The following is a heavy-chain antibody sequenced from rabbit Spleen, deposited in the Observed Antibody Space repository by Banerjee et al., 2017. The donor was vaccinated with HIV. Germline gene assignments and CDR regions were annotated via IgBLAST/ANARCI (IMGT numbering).Heavy chain of an antibody. J-gene: IGHJ4*01. CDR3: AREGSITTFAFDL. D-gene: IGHD3-1*01. CDR1: GFDFNNYY. V-gene: IGHV1S40*01. Sequence: QSLEESGGGLVQPGGSLTLSCKASGFDFNNYYMTWVRQAPGKGLEWIACIYTGGSGNTYYARWAKGRFTISKTSSTTVTLQMTSLTVADTATYFCAREGSITTFAFDLWGPGTLVTVS. CDR2: IYTGGSGNT.